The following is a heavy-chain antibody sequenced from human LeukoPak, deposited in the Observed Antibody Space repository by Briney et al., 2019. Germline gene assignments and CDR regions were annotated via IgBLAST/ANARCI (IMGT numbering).Heavy chain of an antibody. V-gene: IGHV4-34*01. J-gene: IGHJ3*02. CDR1: GGSFSDYY. CDR2: INHSGST. Sequence: SETLSLTCAVYGGSFSDYYWSWIRQPPGKGLEWIGEINHSGSTNYNPSLKSRVTVSVDSSKNQFSLKLSSVTAADTAVYYCARGLLLGAFDIWGQGTMVTVSS. CDR3: ARGLLLGAFDI. D-gene: IGHD2-15*01.